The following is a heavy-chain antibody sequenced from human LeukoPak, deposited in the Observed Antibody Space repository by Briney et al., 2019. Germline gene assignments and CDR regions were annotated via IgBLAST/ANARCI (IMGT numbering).Heavy chain of an antibody. J-gene: IGHJ3*02. CDR1: GGSISSGSYF. Sequence: SQTLSLTCTVSGGSISSGSYFWSWIRQPAGKGLEWIGRIYTSGSTNYNPSLKSRVTISVDTSKNQFSLKLSSVTAADTAVYYCARDGYCSSTSCYDAFDIWGQGTMVTVSS. V-gene: IGHV4-61*02. D-gene: IGHD2-2*03. CDR2: IYTSGST. CDR3: ARDGYCSSTSCYDAFDI.